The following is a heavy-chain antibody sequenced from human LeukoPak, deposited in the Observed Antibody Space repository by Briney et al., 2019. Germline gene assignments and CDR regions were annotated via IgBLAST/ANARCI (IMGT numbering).Heavy chain of an antibody. CDR1: GGSISSYY. CDR3: ARGSSSSSIYFDY. CDR2: IHYSGST. D-gene: IGHD6-13*01. J-gene: IGHJ4*02. V-gene: IGHV4-59*01. Sequence: PSETLSLTCTVSGGSISSYYWGWIRQPPGKGLEWIGYIHYSGSTSYNPSLKSRVTISVDTSKNQFSLKLSSVTAADTAVYYCARGSSSSSIYFDYWGQGTLVTVSS.